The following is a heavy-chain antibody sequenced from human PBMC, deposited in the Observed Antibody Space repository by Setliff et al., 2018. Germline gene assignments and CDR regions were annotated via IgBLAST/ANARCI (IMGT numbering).Heavy chain of an antibody. Sequence: PGGSLRLSCTASGFTFGDYAMSWVRQAPGKGLEWVANIKQDGSEKYYVDSVKGRFTISRDNDKNSLYLQMNSLRAEDTAVYYCARDGGEYWGQGTLVTVSS. CDR3: ARDGGEY. CDR2: IKQDGSEK. J-gene: IGHJ4*02. CDR1: GFTFGDYA. D-gene: IGHD3-16*01. V-gene: IGHV3-7*01.